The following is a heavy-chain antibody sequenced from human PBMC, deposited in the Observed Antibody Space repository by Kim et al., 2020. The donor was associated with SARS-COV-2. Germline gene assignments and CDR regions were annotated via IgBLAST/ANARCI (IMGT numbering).Heavy chain of an antibody. CDR3: AIDVGY. CDR2: LNSDGSSA. CDR1: GFTFTSYW. J-gene: IGHJ4*02. V-gene: IGHV3-74*01. Sequence: GGSLRLSCAASGFTFTSYWMNWVRQAPGKGLVWVPRLNSDGSSASYADSVKGRFTISRDNANNTFFLQMNSLGAEDTAVYYCAIDVGYWGQGTQVTVSS.